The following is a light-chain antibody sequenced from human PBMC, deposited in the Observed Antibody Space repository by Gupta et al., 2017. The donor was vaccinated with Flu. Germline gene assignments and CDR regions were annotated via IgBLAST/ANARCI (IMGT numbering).Light chain of an antibody. J-gene: IGKJ2*03. CDR2: AAS. CDR1: QTINSRY. Sequence: EIVLTQSPCTLSLSPGERATLSCRASQTINSRYLAWYQQKPGQAPRLLIYAASSRATGIPDRFSGSGSGTDFTLTISRLEPEDFAVYYCQQYDSSPLYSFGQGTKLEIK. V-gene: IGKV3-20*01. CDR3: QQYDSSPLYS.